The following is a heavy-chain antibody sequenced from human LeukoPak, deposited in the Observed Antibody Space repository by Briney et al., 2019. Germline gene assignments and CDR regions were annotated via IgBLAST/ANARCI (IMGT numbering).Heavy chain of an antibody. D-gene: IGHD1-26*01. Sequence: GGSLRLSCAASGFAFSSYAMHWVRQAPGKGLEWVAVISYDGSNKYYADSVKGRFTISRDNSKNTLYLQMNSLRAEDTAVYYCARDLAEWELLSGMDVWGQGTTVTVSS. CDR1: GFAFSSYA. J-gene: IGHJ6*02. V-gene: IGHV3-30*04. CDR2: ISYDGSNK. CDR3: ARDLAEWELLSGMDV.